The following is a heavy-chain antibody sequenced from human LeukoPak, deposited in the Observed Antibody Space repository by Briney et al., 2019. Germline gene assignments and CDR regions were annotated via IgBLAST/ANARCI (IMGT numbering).Heavy chain of an antibody. CDR3: ARRGTGGRSFDI. CDR2: ISYSGST. Sequence: SETLSLTCTVSGGSVSSGSYYWTWIRQPPGQGLEWIGYISYSGSTNFNPSLKSRVTISVDTSKNQFSLNLSSVTAADTAVYYCARRGTGGRSFDIWGQGTMVTVSS. D-gene: IGHD2-8*02. CDR1: GGSVSSGSYY. V-gene: IGHV4-61*01. J-gene: IGHJ3*02.